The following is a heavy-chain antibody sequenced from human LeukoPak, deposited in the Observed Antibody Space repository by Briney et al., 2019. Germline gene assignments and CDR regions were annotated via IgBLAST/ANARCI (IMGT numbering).Heavy chain of an antibody. V-gene: IGHV1-46*01. CDR1: GYTFTSYY. CDR3: ARDARFLEWLYYFDY. D-gene: IGHD3-3*01. Sequence: ASVKVSCKASGYTFTSYYMHWVRQAPGHGLEWMGIINPSGGSTSYAQKFQGRVTMTRDTSTSTVYMELSSLRSEDTAVYYCARDARFLEWLYYFDYWGQGTLVTVSS. J-gene: IGHJ4*02. CDR2: INPSGGST.